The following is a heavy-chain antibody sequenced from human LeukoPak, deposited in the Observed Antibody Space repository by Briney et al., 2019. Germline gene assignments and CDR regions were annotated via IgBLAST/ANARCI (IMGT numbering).Heavy chain of an antibody. D-gene: IGHD2-15*01. CDR1: GGSISSGDYY. CDR2: IYYSGST. CDR3: ARAQVVAARFGSGYYGMDV. Sequence: PSETLSLTCTVSGGSISSGDYYWSWLSPPPGKGLEWIGYIYYSGSTYYNPSLKSRVTISVDTSKNQFSLKLSSVTAADTAVYYCARAQVVAARFGSGYYGMDVWGQGTTVTVSS. J-gene: IGHJ6*02. V-gene: IGHV4-30-4*01.